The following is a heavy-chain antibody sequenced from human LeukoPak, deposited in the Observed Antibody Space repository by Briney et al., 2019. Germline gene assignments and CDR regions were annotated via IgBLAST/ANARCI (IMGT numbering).Heavy chain of an antibody. Sequence: SETLSLTCAVYGGSFSGYYWSWIRQPPGKGLEWIGEINHSGSTNYNPSLKSRVTISVDTSKNQFSLKLSSVTAADTAVYYCARVRRTFYYYMDVWGKGTTVTVSS. CDR1: GGSFSGYY. D-gene: IGHD1-14*01. J-gene: IGHJ6*03. CDR3: ARVRRTFYYYMDV. CDR2: INHSGST. V-gene: IGHV4-34*01.